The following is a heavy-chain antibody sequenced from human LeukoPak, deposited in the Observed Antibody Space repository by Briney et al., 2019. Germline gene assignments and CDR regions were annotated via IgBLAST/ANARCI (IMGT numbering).Heavy chain of an antibody. CDR2: VQTSGST. D-gene: IGHD1-26*01. Sequence: SETLSLTCTVSGVSISTYHWSWIRQPPGKRLEWIGYVQTSGSTDYNSSLKSRVTISVDTSKNQFSLKVTSVTAADSAIYYCASSGSWGPSDYWGQGLMVNVSS. CDR1: GVSISTYH. CDR3: ASSGSWGPSDY. V-gene: IGHV4-4*09. J-gene: IGHJ4*02.